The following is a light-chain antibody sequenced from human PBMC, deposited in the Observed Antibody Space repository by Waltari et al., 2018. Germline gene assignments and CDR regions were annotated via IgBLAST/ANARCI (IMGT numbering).Light chain of an antibody. J-gene: IGLJ3*02. CDR3: AAWDDSLREV. Sequence: QSVLTQPPSASGTPGPRVTISCSGSSSNIGSNYVYWYQQLPGTAPKLLIYRNDQRPSGVPDRFSGSKSGTSASLAISGLRSEDEANYYCAAWDDSLREVFGGGTRLTVL. CDR2: RND. V-gene: IGLV1-47*01. CDR1: SSNIGSNY.